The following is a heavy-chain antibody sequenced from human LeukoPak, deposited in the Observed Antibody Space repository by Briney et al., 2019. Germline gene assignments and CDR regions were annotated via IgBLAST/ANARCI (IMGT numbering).Heavy chain of an antibody. V-gene: IGHV3-48*03. Sequence: PGGSLRLSCAASGFTFSSYEMNWVRQAPGKGLEWVSYISSSGSTKYYADSVKGRFTISRDNAKNSLYLQMNSLRAEDTAVYYCAREGRGTTTSLDSSYFDYWGQGTLVTVSS. D-gene: IGHD1-26*01. CDR2: ISSSGSTK. J-gene: IGHJ4*02. CDR1: GFTFSSYE. CDR3: AREGRGTTTSLDSSYFDY.